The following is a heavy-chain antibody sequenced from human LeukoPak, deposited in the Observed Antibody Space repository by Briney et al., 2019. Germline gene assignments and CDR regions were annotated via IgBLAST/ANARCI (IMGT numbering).Heavy chain of an antibody. Sequence: SETLSLTCTVSGGSISSYYWSWIRQPPGKGLEWIGYIYYSGSTNYNPSLKSRVTISVDTSKNQFSLKLSSVTAADTAVYYCARDSTFLAFDYWGQGTLVTVSS. J-gene: IGHJ4*02. CDR3: ARDSTFLAFDY. CDR2: IYYSGST. V-gene: IGHV4-59*01. D-gene: IGHD2/OR15-2a*01. CDR1: GGSISSYY.